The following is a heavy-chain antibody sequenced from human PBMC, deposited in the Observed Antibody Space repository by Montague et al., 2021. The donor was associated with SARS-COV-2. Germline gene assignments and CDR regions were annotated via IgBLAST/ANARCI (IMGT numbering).Heavy chain of an antibody. Sequence: SETLSLTCSVSSGSIISSGYYWGWIRQPPGKELEWIVNIYYSWTTYSNPSLQSRGTISVDTSKNHLSLRLSSVTAADTAVYFCARGMIRGVTTPFDYWGQGSQVTVSS. J-gene: IGHJ4*02. CDR3: ARGMIRGVTTPFDY. V-gene: IGHV4-39*02. D-gene: IGHD3-10*01. CDR2: IYYSWTT. CDR1: SGSIISSGYY.